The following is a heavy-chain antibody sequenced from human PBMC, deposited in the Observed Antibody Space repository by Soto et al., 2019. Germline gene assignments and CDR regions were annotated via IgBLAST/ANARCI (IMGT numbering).Heavy chain of an antibody. CDR2: INPSGGST. CDR3: ARPKLIAAAGSEYFHY. J-gene: IGHJ4*02. D-gene: IGHD6-13*01. CDR1: GCTFTIYY. V-gene: IGHV1-46*01. Sequence: ASVKVSCKASGCTFTIYYMQWVRQAPGQGLEWMGIINPSGGSTSYAQKFQGRVTMTRDTSTSTVYMELSSLRSEDTAVYYCARPKLIAAAGSEYFHYWGQGTLVTVSS.